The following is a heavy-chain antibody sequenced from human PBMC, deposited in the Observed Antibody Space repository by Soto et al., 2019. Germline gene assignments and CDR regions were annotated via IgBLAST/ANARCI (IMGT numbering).Heavy chain of an antibody. CDR1: GYTFTSFY. CDR2: INPSGGST. Sequence: QVQLVQSGAEVKKPGASVKVPCKASGYTFTSFYIHWVRQAPGQGLEWMGIINPSGGSTTYAQNFQGRVTMTRDTSTSTVYMELGGLRSEDTAMFYCARASNSGRRFDYWGQGTLVTVSA. CDR3: ARASNSGRRFDY. J-gene: IGHJ4*02. D-gene: IGHD3-10*01. V-gene: IGHV1-46*01.